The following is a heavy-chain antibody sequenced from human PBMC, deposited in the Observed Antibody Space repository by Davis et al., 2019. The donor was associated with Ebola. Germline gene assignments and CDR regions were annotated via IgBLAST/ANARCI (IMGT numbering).Heavy chain of an antibody. J-gene: IGHJ4*02. CDR1: GFTFSDYY. CDR2: ISGSGGST. Sequence: GGSLRLSCAASGFTFSDYYMSWIRQAPGKGLEWVSTISGSGGSTYYADSVKGRFTISRDNSKNTLYLQMNSLRAEDTAVYYCARVKDYYDSSGYYLYYFDYWGQGTLVTVSS. D-gene: IGHD3-22*01. CDR3: ARVKDYYDSSGYYLYYFDY. V-gene: IGHV3-23*01.